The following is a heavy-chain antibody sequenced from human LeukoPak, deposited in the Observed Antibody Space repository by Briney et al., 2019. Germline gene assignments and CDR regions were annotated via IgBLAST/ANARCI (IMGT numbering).Heavy chain of an antibody. J-gene: IGHJ4*02. Sequence: VGSLRLSCAASGFTFSGSALHWVRQASGKGLEWVGRIRSTANGYATAYAASVKGRFTISRDDSKNTAYLQMDSLKTEDTAVYYCTGNYYGSGSDADFDYWGQGTLVTVSS. CDR3: TGNYYGSGSDADFDY. D-gene: IGHD3-10*01. CDR1: GFTFSGSA. V-gene: IGHV3-73*01. CDR2: IRSTANGYAT.